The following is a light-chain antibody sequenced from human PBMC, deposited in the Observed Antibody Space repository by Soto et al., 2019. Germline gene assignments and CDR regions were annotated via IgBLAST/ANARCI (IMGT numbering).Light chain of an antibody. J-gene: IGKJ1*01. CDR3: QQYASSSWT. CDR1: QSVSSSY. Sequence: EIVLTQSPGTLSSSPGERATLSCRASQSVSSSYLAWYQQKPGQAPRLLIYAASSRATGIPDRFSGSGSGSDFTLTISRLEPEDFALYYCQQYASSSWTFGQGPKVEIK. CDR2: AAS. V-gene: IGKV3-20*01.